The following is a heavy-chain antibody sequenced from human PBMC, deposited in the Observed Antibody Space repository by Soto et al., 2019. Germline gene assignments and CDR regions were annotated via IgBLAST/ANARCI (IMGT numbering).Heavy chain of an antibody. CDR3: ARGSMWLRPQGYNLFDS. CDR1: GGTFSSYA. D-gene: IGHD5-12*01. CDR2: IIPIFGTA. V-gene: IGHV1-69*05. Sequence: GASVKVSCKASGGTFSSYAISWVRQAPGQRLEWMGGIIPIFGTANYAQKFQGRVTMTTDTSTSTAYMELRSLRSDAAAVYYCARGSMWLRPQGYNLFDSWGQGTLVTVSS. J-gene: IGHJ5*01.